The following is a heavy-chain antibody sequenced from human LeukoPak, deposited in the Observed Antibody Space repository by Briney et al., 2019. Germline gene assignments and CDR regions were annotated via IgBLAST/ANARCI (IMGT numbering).Heavy chain of an antibody. V-gene: IGHV3-48*03. CDR3: ARGGYYDSSGSFDY. CDR2: ISSSGSTI. D-gene: IGHD3-22*01. Sequence: GGSLRLSCAASGFTFDDYGMSWVRQAPGKGLEWVSYISSSGSTIYYADSVKGRFTISRDNAKNSLYLQMNSLRAEDTAVYYCARGGYYDSSGSFDYWGQGTLVTVSS. J-gene: IGHJ4*02. CDR1: GFTFDDYG.